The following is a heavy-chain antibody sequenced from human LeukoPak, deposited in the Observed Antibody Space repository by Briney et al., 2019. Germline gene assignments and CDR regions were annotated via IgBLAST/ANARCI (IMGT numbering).Heavy chain of an antibody. Sequence: GGSLRLSCAASGFTFSSYEMNWVRQAPGKGLEWVSYISSRGSTIYYAESVKGRFTSSRDNAKNSLYLQMSSLRAEDTAVYYCAKDLTKALLWFGELPYYFDYWGQGTLVTVSS. D-gene: IGHD3-10*01. CDR1: GFTFSSYE. CDR3: AKDLTKALLWFGELPYYFDY. V-gene: IGHV3-48*03. CDR2: ISSRGSTI. J-gene: IGHJ4*02.